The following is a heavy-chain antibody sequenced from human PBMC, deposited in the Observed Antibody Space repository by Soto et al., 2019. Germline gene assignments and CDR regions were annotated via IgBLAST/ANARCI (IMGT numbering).Heavy chain of an antibody. V-gene: IGHV4-39*01. CDR1: GGSVISSDSA. CDR3: ARAPTDYSHDY. Sequence: LSETLSLTCNASGGSVISSDSAWGLIRQSPGKGLEWIGTIDYSGSIYYIPSLKSRITISIDTSKNQISLMMTSVTAADTAVYYCARAPTDYSHDYWGLGNLVTVSS. CDR2: IDYSGSI. J-gene: IGHJ4*02. D-gene: IGHD4-4*01.